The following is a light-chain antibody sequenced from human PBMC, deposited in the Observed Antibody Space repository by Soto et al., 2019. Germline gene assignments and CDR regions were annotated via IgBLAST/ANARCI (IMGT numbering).Light chain of an antibody. V-gene: IGKV1-5*01. J-gene: IGKJ2*01. CDR3: QHYHIFPHT. CDR1: QSISNW. CDR2: DAS. Sequence: DIQMTQSPSTLSAYVGDRVTITCRASQSISNWLAWYQQKPGKAPKLLIYDASKLESGVPSRFSGSGSGTEFTLTISSLQPDDFASCYCQHYHIFPHTFGQGAKLEIK.